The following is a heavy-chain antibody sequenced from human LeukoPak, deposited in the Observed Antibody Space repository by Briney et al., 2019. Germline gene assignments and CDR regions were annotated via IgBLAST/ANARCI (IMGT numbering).Heavy chain of an antibody. Sequence: SVKVSCKASGGTFSSYAISWGRQAPGQGLEWMGRIIPILGIANYAQKFQGRVTITADKSTSTAYMQMSSLRSEDTAVYCCARIGNGNAHFDYWGQGTLVTVSS. CDR2: IIPILGIA. D-gene: IGHD1-1*01. CDR1: GGTFSSYA. V-gene: IGHV1-69*04. CDR3: ARIGNGNAHFDY. J-gene: IGHJ4*02.